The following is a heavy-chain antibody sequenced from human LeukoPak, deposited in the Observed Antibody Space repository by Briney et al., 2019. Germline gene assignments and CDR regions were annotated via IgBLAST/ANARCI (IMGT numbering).Heavy chain of an antibody. CDR1: GGSFSGYY. CDR2: INHSGST. J-gene: IGHJ5*02. Sequence: PSETLSLTCAVYGGSFSGYYWSWIRQPPGKGLEWIGEINHSGSTNYNPSLKGRVTISVDTSKNQFSLKLSSVTAADTAVYYCARRGYYGSGSYYNQGDWFDPWGQGTLVSVSS. CDR3: ARRGYYGSGSYYNQGDWFDP. V-gene: IGHV4-34*01. D-gene: IGHD3-10*01.